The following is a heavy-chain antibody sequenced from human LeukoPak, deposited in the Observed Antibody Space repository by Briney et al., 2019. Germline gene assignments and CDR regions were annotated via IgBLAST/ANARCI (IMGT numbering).Heavy chain of an antibody. CDR2: FHNSRTT. CDR3: ARGRIAAGGFHDY. CDR1: GGSISGYS. Sequence: KPSETLSLTCTVSGGSISGYSWTWIRQPPGQGLEWIGYFHNSRTTSYNPSLTGRVTISVDTAMDQISLKLNSVTAADTAVYYCARGRIAAGGFHDYWGQGTLVTVSS. V-gene: IGHV4-59*01. J-gene: IGHJ4*02. D-gene: IGHD6-13*01.